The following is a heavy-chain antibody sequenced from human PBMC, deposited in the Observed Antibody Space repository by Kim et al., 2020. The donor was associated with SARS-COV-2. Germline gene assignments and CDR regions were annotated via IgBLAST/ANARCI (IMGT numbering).Heavy chain of an antibody. D-gene: IGHD5-12*01. V-gene: IGHV1-8*01. CDR3: AKGGMATSFSSIDY. CDR2: MNPNSGNT. CDR1: GHTFTSYD. J-gene: IGHJ4*02. Sequence: ASVKVSCKASGHTFTSYDINWVRQATGQGLEWMGWMNPNSGNTGYAQKFQGRVTMTRNTSISTAYMELSRLRSEYTDVYYCAKGGMATSFSSIDYWGQGTLVTVSS.